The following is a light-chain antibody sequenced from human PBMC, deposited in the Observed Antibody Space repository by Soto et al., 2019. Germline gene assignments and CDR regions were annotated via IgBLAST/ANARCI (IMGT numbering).Light chain of an antibody. J-gene: IGKJ4*01. CDR2: GAS. Sequence: DLPLTQSPSFLSASVGDRVTITCRASQGIGSYFGWYQQAPGKAPKLLIYGASTLQSGVPSRFSGSGSGTEFTLTISSLQPEDVATYFCQQLNTYPAFGGGTKVE. CDR3: QQLNTYPA. CDR1: QGIGSY. V-gene: IGKV1-9*01.